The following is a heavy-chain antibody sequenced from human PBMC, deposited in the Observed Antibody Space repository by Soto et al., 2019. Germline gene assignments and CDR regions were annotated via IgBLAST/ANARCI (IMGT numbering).Heavy chain of an antibody. Sequence: LSLTWAVSGGSISSGGYSWSWIRQPPGKGLEWIGYIYHSGSTYYNPSLKSRVTISVDRSKNQFSLKLSSVTAADTAVYYCARESSRGNFDYSGQGKIVTVSS. CDR1: GGSISSGGYS. CDR3: ARESSRGNFDY. D-gene: IGHD6-13*01. J-gene: IGHJ4*02. CDR2: IYHSGST. V-gene: IGHV4-30-2*01.